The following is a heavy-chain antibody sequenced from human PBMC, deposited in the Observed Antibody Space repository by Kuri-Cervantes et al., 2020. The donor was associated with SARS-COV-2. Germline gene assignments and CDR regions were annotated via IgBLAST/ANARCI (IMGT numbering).Heavy chain of an antibody. CDR1: GFTFSSYA. Sequence: GGSLRLSCSASGFTFSSYAMHWVRQAPGKGLEYVSAISSNGGSTYYADSVKGRFTISRDNSKNTLYLQMSSLRAEDTAVYYCVKGSGYSYGYVFGLDGMDVWGQGTTVTVSS. D-gene: IGHD5-18*01. CDR2: ISSNGGST. J-gene: IGHJ6*02. V-gene: IGHV3-64D*06. CDR3: VKGSGYSYGYVFGLDGMDV.